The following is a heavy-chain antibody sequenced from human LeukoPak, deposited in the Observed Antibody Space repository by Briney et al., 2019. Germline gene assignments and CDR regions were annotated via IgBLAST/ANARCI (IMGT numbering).Heavy chain of an antibody. D-gene: IGHD6-19*01. CDR2: ISGSGGST. Sequence: GGSLRLSCAASGFTFSSYAMSWVRQAPGKGLEWVSAISGSGGSTYYADSVKGRFTISRDNSKNTLYLQMNSLRAEDTAVYYCARDGVYSSGRGAFDIWGQGTMVTVSS. CDR3: ARDGVYSSGRGAFDI. J-gene: IGHJ3*02. CDR1: GFTFSSYA. V-gene: IGHV3-23*01.